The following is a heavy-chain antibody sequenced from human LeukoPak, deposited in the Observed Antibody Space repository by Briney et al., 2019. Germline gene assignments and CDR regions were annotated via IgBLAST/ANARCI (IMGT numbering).Heavy chain of an antibody. V-gene: IGHV3-15*01. CDR1: GFTFSNAW. D-gene: IGHD3-3*01. CDR2: IKSKTDGGTT. CDR3: TTAFNYDFWSGYLPFDI. J-gene: IGHJ3*02. Sequence: KTGGSLRLSCAASGFTFSNAWMSWVRQAPGKGLEWVGRIKSKTDGGTTDYAAPVKGRFTISRDDSKNTLYLQMNSLKTEDTAVYYCTTAFNYDFWSGYLPFDIWGQGTMVTVSS.